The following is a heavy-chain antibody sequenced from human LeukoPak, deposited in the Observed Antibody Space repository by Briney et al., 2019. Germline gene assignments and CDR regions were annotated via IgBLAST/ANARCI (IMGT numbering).Heavy chain of an antibody. V-gene: IGHV4-34*01. CDR2: INHSGST. D-gene: IGHD6-13*01. CDR1: GGSFSGYY. CDR3: ARHYSVGRIAAGFDP. Sequence: TSETLSLTCAVYGGSFSGYYWSWIRQPPGKGLEWIGEINHSGSTNYNPSLKSRVTISVDTSKNQFSLKLSSVTAADTAVYYCARHYSVGRIAAGFDPWGQGTLVTVSS. J-gene: IGHJ5*02.